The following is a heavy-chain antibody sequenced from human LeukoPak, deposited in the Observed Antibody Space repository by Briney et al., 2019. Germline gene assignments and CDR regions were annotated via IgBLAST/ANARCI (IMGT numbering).Heavy chain of an antibody. CDR1: GFTFGDYA. Sequence: GGSLRLSCTASGFTFGDYAMSWVRQAPGKGLEWVGFIRSKAYGGTTEYAASVKGRFTISRDDSKSIAYQQMNSLKTEDTAVYYCTREVVVAAPLDYWGQGTLVTVSS. V-gene: IGHV3-49*04. J-gene: IGHJ4*02. CDR3: TREVVVAAPLDY. CDR2: IRSKAYGGTT. D-gene: IGHD2-15*01.